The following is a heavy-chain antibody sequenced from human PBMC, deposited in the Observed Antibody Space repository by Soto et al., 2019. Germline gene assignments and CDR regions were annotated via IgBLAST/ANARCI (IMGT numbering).Heavy chain of an antibody. CDR1: GYTFTGYY. D-gene: IGHD3-16*01. CDR3: ARDLGFMVDYYFDY. J-gene: IGHJ4*02. Sequence: VASVKVSCKASGYTFTGYYMHWVRQAPGQGLEWMGWINPNSGGTNYAQKFQGRVTMTRDTSISTAYMELSRLRSDDTAVYYCARDLGFMVDYYFDYWGQGTLVTVSS. V-gene: IGHV1-2*02. CDR2: INPNSGGT.